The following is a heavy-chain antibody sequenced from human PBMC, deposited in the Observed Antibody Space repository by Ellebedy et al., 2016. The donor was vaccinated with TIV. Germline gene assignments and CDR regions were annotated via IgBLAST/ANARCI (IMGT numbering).Heavy chain of an antibody. V-gene: IGHV4-59*08. CDR1: GGSINTYY. CDR3: ARRRDYDYYYGMDV. J-gene: IGHJ6*02. CDR2: LYYTGST. Sequence: MPSETLSLTCTVSGGSINTYYWSWIRQPPGKGLEWIGYLYYTGSTNYNPSLKSRVTMSVVTSKNQFSLKLSSVTAADTAVYYCARRRDYDYYYGMDVWGQGTTVTVSS.